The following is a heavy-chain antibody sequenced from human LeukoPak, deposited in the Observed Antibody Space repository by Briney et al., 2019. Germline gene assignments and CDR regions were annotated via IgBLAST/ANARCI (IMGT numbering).Heavy chain of an antibody. CDR1: GGSISSYY. Sequence: MSSETLSLTCTVSGGSISSYYWSWIRQPPGKGLEWIGYIYYIGSTNYNPSLKSRVTISVDTSKTQFSLKLSSVTAADTAVYYCARRGSGWYIDYWGQGTLVTVSS. D-gene: IGHD6-19*01. CDR2: IYYIGST. V-gene: IGHV4-59*08. J-gene: IGHJ4*02. CDR3: ARRGSGWYIDY.